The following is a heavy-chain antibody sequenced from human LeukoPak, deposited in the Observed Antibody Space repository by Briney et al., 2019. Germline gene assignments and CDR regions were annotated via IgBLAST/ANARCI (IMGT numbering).Heavy chain of an antibody. CDR1: VAPISSGSNY. CDR2: IYSSGRT. J-gene: IGHJ3*02. CDR3: ARSDGYGLVGI. D-gene: IGHD3-10*01. V-gene: IGHV4-39*07. Sequence: SETLSLTCSVSVAPISSGSNYWGWSRKPPGKTLEWIGSIYSSGRTYYNPSIKSRVIIIIDTPKTPFSLPLSSVTAADTAVYYWARSDGYGLVGIWGQGTMVTVSS.